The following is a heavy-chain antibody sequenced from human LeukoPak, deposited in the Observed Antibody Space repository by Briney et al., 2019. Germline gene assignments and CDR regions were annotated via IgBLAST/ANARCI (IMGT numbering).Heavy chain of an antibody. V-gene: IGHV3-11*04. CDR3: ATLVATTQFDY. CDR2: ISDCGSAK. D-gene: IGHD5-12*01. J-gene: IGHJ4*02. CDR1: GFTFSDYY. Sequence: GGSLRLSCAASGFTFSDYYMSWIRQAPGKGLEWVSYISDCGSAKYYADSVKGRFTISRDNAKNSLYLQMNSLRAEDTAVYYCATLVATTQFDYWGQGTLVTVSS.